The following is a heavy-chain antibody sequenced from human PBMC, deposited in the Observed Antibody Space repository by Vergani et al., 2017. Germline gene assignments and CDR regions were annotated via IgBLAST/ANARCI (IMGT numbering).Heavy chain of an antibody. CDR3: ARLKGYCSSTSCYYYYYYYMDV. Sequence: EVQLVQSGAEVKKPGESLKISCKGSGYSFTSYWIGWVRQMPGKGLEWMGIIYPGDSYTRYSPSFQGQVTISADKSISTAYLQWSSLKASDTAMYYCARLKGYCSSTSCYYYYYYYMDVWGKGTTVTVSS. D-gene: IGHD2-2*01. V-gene: IGHV5-51*03. CDR1: GYSFTSYW. J-gene: IGHJ6*03. CDR2: IYPGDSYT.